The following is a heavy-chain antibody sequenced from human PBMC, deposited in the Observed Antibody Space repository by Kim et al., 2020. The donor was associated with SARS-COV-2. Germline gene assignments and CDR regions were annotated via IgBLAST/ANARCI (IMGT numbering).Heavy chain of an antibody. J-gene: IGHJ3*02. CDR2: ISSNGGST. V-gene: IGHV3-64D*09. CDR3: VKFEPPDILTGYYTQDAFDI. Sequence: GGSLRLSCSASGFTFSSYAMHWVRQAPGKGLEYVSAISSNGGSTYYADSVKGRFTISRDNSKNTLYLQMSSLRAEDTAVYYCVKFEPPDILTGYYTQDAFDIWGQGTMVTVSS. D-gene: IGHD3-9*01. CDR1: GFTFSSYA.